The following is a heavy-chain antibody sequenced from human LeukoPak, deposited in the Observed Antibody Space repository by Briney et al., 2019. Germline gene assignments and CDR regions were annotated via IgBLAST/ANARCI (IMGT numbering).Heavy chain of an antibody. CDR3: AAGTTFDY. CDR2: ISYDGSNK. J-gene: IGHJ4*02. V-gene: IGHV3-30*03. Sequence: PGRSLRLSCAASGFTFSSYGMHWVRQAPGEGLEWVAVISYDGSNKYYADSVKGRFTISRDNSKNTLYLQMNSLRAEDTAVYYCAAGTTFDYWGQGTLVTVSS. D-gene: IGHD1-1*01. CDR1: GFTFSSYG.